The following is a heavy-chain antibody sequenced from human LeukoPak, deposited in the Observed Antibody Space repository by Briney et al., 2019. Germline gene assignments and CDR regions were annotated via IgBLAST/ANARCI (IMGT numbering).Heavy chain of an antibody. V-gene: IGHV3-33*01. CDR3: ARAMIEGLPFGFDY. CDR1: GFTFSSYG. J-gene: IGHJ4*02. CDR2: IWYDGSNK. Sequence: GRSLRLSCAASGFTFSSYGMHWVRQAPGKGLEWVAVIWYDGSNKYYADSVKGRFTISRDNAKNSLYLQMNSLRAEDTAVYYCARAMIEGLPFGFDYWGQGTLVTVSS. D-gene: IGHD3-22*01.